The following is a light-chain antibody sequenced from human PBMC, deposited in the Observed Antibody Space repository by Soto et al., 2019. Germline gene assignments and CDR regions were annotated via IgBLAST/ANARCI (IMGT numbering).Light chain of an antibody. V-gene: IGKV1-5*01. CDR3: QEYISRT. Sequence: DIQMTQSPSALSASVGDRVTITCRASQSITTWLAWYQRKPGKAPQLLIYDASSLESWVPSRFSGSGSGTDFTLTISSLQPDDIATYYCQEYISRTFGQGTKVEIK. CDR2: DAS. J-gene: IGKJ1*01. CDR1: QSITTW.